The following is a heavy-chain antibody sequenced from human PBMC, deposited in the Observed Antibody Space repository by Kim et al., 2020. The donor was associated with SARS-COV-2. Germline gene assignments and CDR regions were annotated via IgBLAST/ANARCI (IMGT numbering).Heavy chain of an antibody. CDR3: AHDSPGLDGSDV. CDR2: IYGNDEK. D-gene: IGHD6-19*01. J-gene: IGHJ6*02. V-gene: IGHV2-5*01. CDR1: GFSLTPDRLVG. Sequence: SGPTLVNPTQTLTLTCSFSGFSLTPDRLVGVTWVRQPPGKALEWLALIYGNDEKRYTPSLKSRLTIAKDTTENRVVLTLTNVDPVDTGTYYCAHDSPGLDGSDVWGQGNTVTVYS.